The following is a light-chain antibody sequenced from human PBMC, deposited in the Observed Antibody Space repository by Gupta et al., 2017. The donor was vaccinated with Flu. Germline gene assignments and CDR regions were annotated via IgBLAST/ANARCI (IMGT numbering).Light chain of an antibody. CDR3: AAGDDSRNGYV. Sequence: QSVLTQPPSASGTPGQRVTISCSGSSSNIGSNTVNWYQQLPGTAPKLLIYSNNQRHSGAPDRFSGSKSGTSASLAISGLQAEDEADYYCAAGDDSRNGYVFGTGTKVTVL. CDR2: SNN. J-gene: IGLJ1*01. V-gene: IGLV1-44*01. CDR1: SSNIGSNT.